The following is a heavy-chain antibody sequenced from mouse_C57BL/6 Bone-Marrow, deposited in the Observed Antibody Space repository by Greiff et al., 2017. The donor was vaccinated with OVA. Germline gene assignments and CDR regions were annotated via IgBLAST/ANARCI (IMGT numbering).Heavy chain of an antibody. CDR2: IYPGDGDT. V-gene: IGHV1-80*01. D-gene: IGHD1-2*01. CDR1: GYAFSSYW. Sequence: QVQLQQSGAELVKPGASVKLSCKASGYAFSSYWMNWVKQRPGKGLEWIGQIYPGDGDTNYNGKFKGKATLTADKSSSTAYMQLSSLTSEDAAVYFCARDFIGDRDYWGQGTTVTVSS. J-gene: IGHJ4*01. CDR3: ARDFIGDRDY.